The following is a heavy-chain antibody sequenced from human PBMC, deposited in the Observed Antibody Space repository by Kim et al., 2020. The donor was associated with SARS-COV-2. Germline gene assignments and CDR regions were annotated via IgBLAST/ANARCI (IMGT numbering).Heavy chain of an antibody. Sequence: SVKVSCKASGGIFSSYAISWLRQAPGQELEWMGGIIPIFGTANYAQKFQGRVTITADEATSTAYMDLSSPRSEDTAVYYCARRGDIVATIIYYGMDVWGQGTTVTVSS. V-gene: IGHV1-69*13. CDR1: GGIFSSYA. CDR3: ARRGDIVATIIYYGMDV. J-gene: IGHJ6*02. CDR2: IIPIFGTA. D-gene: IGHD5-12*01.